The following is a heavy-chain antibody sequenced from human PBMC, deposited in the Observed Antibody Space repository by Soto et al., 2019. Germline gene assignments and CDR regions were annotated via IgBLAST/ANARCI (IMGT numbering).Heavy chain of an antibody. CDR3: ASNRLGYCSSTSCYAGAPLYYYYGMDV. D-gene: IGHD2-2*01. V-gene: IGHV1-18*01. Sequence: ASVKVSCKASGYTFTSYGISWVRQAPGQGLEWMGWISAYNGNTNYAQKLQGRVTMTTDTSTSTAYMELRSLRSDDTAVYYCASNRLGYCSSTSCYAGAPLYYYYGMDVWGQGTTVTVSS. J-gene: IGHJ6*02. CDR2: ISAYNGNT. CDR1: GYTFTSYG.